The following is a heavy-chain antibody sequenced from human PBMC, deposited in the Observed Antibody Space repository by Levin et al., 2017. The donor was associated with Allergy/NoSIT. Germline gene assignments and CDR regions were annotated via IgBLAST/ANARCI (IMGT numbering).Heavy chain of an antibody. J-gene: IGHJ4*02. V-gene: IGHV3-7*01. D-gene: IGHD5-24*01. CDR3: ARDLHSRDGYNY. CDR1: GFTFSHYW. Sequence: LSLTCAASGFTFSHYWMNWVRQAPGKGLEWVANINQDGSEKYYVDSVKGRFTISRDNAKNSLYLQMNSLRAEDRAVYYCARDLHSRDGYNYWGQGTLVTVSS. CDR2: INQDGSEK.